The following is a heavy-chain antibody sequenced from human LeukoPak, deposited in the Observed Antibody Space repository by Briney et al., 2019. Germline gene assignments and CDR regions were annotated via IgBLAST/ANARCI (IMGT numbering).Heavy chain of an antibody. V-gene: IGHV3-53*01. CDR3: ARARLWFGELNYYYFDS. Sequence: GGSLRLSCTASGFTISNNYMGWVRQAPGKGLEWVSIIYSLGITYYADSLRGRFTIPRDNSKNTVYLQMNSLRVEDTAVYYCARARLWFGELNYYYFDSWGQGTLVAVSS. D-gene: IGHD3-10*01. CDR2: IYSLGIT. J-gene: IGHJ4*02. CDR1: GFTISNNY.